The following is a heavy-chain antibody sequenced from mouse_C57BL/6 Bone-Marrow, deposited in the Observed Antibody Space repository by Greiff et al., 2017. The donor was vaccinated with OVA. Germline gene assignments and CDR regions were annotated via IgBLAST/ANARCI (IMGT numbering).Heavy chain of an antibody. D-gene: IGHD2-4*01. J-gene: IGHJ4*01. CDR2: IYPSDSYT. CDR1: GYTFTSYC. Sequence: QVQLQQPGAELVKPGASVKLSCKASGYTFTSYCMQWVKQRPGQGLEWIGEIYPSDSYTNYNQKFTGKATLTVDTSSSTAYMQLSSLTSEESAVYYGARAITGAMDYWGQGTSVTVSS. V-gene: IGHV1-50*01. CDR3: ARAITGAMDY.